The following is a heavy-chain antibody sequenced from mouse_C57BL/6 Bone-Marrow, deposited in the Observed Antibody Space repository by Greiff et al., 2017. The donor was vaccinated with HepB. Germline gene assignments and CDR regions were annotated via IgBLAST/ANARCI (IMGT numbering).Heavy chain of an antibody. D-gene: IGHD2-1*01. Sequence: QVQLQQPGAELVKPGASVKLSCKASGYTFTSYWMQWVKQRPGQGLEWIGEIDPSDSYTNYNQKFKGKATLTVDTSSSTAYMQLSSLTSEDSAVYYCARDPDLLPFAYWGQGTLVTVSA. V-gene: IGHV1-50*01. J-gene: IGHJ3*01. CDR1: GYTFTSYW. CDR2: IDPSDSYT. CDR3: ARDPDLLPFAY.